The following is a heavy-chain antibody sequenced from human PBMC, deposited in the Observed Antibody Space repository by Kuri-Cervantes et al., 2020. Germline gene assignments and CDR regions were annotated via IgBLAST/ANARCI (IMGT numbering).Heavy chain of an antibody. V-gene: IGHV3-21*01. D-gene: IGHD2-21*02. CDR1: GFTFSSYS. CDR3: ARQAYCGGDCYSPVGYFQH. CDR2: ISSSSSYI. Sequence: GESLKISCAASGFTFSSYSMNWVRQAPGKGLEWVSSISSSSSYIYYADSVKGRFTISRDNSKNTLYLQMNSLRAEDTAVYYCARQAYCGGDCYSPVGYFQHWGQGTLVTVSS. J-gene: IGHJ1*01.